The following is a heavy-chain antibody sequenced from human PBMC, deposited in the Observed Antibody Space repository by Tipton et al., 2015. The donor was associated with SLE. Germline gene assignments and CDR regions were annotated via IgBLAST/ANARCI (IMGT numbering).Heavy chain of an antibody. CDR1: GEALSSNNYY. Sequence: GEALSSNNYYWGWIRQPPGKGLEWIGSIYYSGSTYYNPSLKSRVTMSVDTSKNHFSLRLSSVTAADTAVYYCARSRIGLGYNFDMDVWGKGTTVTVSS. V-gene: IGHV4-39*07. D-gene: IGHD7-27*01. CDR2: IYYSGST. J-gene: IGHJ6*03. CDR3: ARSRIGLGYNFDMDV.